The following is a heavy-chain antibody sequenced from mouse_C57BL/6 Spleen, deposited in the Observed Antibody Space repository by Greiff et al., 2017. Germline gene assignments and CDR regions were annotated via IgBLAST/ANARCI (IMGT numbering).Heavy chain of an antibody. D-gene: IGHD2-4*01. Sequence: VQLQQPGAELVKPGASVKLSCKASGYTFTSYWMHWVKQRPGQGLEWIGMIHPNSGSTNYNEKFKSKATLTVDKSSSTAYMQLSSLTSEDSAVYYCARTRYDYDREVYAMGYWGQGTSVTVAS. CDR2: IHPNSGST. CDR1: GYTFTSYW. CDR3: ARTRYDYDREVYAMGY. J-gene: IGHJ4*01. V-gene: IGHV1-64*01.